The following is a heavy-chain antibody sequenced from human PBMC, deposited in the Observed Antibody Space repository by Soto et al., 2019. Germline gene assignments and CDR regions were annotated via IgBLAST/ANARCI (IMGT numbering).Heavy chain of an antibody. J-gene: IGHJ4*02. Sequence: GGSLRLSCAASGFTVSSNYMSWVRQAPGKGLEWVSVIYSGGSTYYADSVKGRFTISRDNSKNTMYLQMNSLRAEDTAVYYCARENIVRGVRIDYWGQGTLVTVSS. V-gene: IGHV3-66*01. CDR2: IYSGGST. D-gene: IGHD3-10*01. CDR3: ARENIVRGVRIDY. CDR1: GFTVSSNY.